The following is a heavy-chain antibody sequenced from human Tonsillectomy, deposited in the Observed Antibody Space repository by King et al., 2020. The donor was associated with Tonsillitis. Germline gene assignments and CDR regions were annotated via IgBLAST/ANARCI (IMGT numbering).Heavy chain of an antibody. D-gene: IGHD5-18*01. V-gene: IGHV5-51*03. CDR2: IYPGDSDT. CDR3: ARLPPRIQLWLGYFDY. Sequence: QLVQSGAEVKKPGESLKISCKGSGYSFTSYWIGWVRQMPGKGLEWMGIIYPGDSDTRYSPSFQGQVTISAVNSISTAYLQWSSRKASDTAMYYCARLPPRIQLWLGYFDYWGQGTLVTVSS. J-gene: IGHJ4*02. CDR1: GYSFTSYW.